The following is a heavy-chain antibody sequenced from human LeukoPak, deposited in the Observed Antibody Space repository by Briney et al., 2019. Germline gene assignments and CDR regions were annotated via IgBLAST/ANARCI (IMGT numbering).Heavy chain of an antibody. CDR2: IYYSGGT. J-gene: IGHJ4*02. V-gene: IGHV4-59*01. Sequence: SETLSLTCTVSGGSISSYYWSWIRQPPGKGLEWIGYIYYSGGTNYNPSLKSRVTISVDTSKNQFSLKLSSVTAAGTAVYYCARERRWFGELAPIDYWGQGTLVTVSS. D-gene: IGHD3-10*01. CDR3: ARERRWFGELAPIDY. CDR1: GGSISSYY.